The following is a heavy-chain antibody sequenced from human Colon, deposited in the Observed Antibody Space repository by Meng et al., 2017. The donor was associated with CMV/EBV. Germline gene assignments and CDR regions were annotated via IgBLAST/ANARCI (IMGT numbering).Heavy chain of an antibody. CDR1: GYSISSGYY. J-gene: IGHJ6*02. CDR3: ARELGQWLATYYFYYAMDV. Sequence: SETLSLTCTVSGYSISSGYYWGWIRQPPGTGLGWIGSIYDSGSTYYNPSLKSRVTILVDTSKNQFSLKLSSVTAADTAVYYCARELGQWLATYYFYYAMDVWGQGTTVTVSS. V-gene: IGHV4-38-2*02. CDR2: IYDSGST. D-gene: IGHD6-19*01.